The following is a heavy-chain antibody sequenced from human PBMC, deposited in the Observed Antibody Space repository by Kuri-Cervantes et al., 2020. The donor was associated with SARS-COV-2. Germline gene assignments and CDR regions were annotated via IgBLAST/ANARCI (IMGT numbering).Heavy chain of an antibody. D-gene: IGHD4-17*01. CDR3: ARDLRPLELYYYYGMDV. J-gene: IGHJ6*02. V-gene: IGHV3-30*03. Sequence: GGSLRLSCAASGFTFSTYGMHWVRQAPGKGLEWVALISYDEINSYYADSVKGRFTISRDNSRNTLYLQMNSLRPEDTAMYYCARDLRPLELYYYYGMDVWGQGTTVTVSS. CDR2: ISYDEINS. CDR1: GFTFSTYG.